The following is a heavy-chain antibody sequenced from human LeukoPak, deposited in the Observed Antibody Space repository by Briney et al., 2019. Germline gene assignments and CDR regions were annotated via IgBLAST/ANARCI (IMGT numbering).Heavy chain of an antibody. V-gene: IGHV1-24*01. Sequence: ASVKVSCKVSGYTLTELSMHWVRQAPGKGLEWMGGFDPEDGETIYAQKFQGRVTITADESTSTAYMELSSLRSEDTAVYYCARGGYSGSYYTFDYWGQGTLVTVSS. J-gene: IGHJ4*02. CDR3: ARGGYSGSYYTFDY. D-gene: IGHD1-26*01. CDR1: GYTLTELS. CDR2: FDPEDGET.